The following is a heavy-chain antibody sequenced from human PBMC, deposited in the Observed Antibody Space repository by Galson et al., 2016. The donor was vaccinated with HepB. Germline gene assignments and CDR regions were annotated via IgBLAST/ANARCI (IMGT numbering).Heavy chain of an antibody. CDR1: GFTFSGYA. CDR2: ISYGGSNK. Sequence: SLRLSCAASGFTFSGYAMFWVRQAPGKGLEWVTVISYGGSNKYYADSVKGRFTISRDNSKNTLYLQMNSLRAEDTAVYYCARVGSSKYSYAMDVWGQGTTVTVSS. J-gene: IGHJ6*02. V-gene: IGHV3-30*03. D-gene: IGHD4-11*01. CDR3: ARVGSSKYSYAMDV.